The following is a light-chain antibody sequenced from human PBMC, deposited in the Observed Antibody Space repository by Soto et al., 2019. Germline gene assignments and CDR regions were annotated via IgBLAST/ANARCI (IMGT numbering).Light chain of an antibody. Sequence: QAVLTQSPSASASLGASVKLTCTLSSGHGSYAIAWHQQQPEKGPRYLMKVNSDGSHSKGDGIPDRFSGSSSGAERYLTISSLQSEDEGDYYCQTWGTARVFGGGTKLTVL. CDR1: SGHGSYA. J-gene: IGLJ3*02. CDR3: QTWGTARV. CDR2: VNSDGSH. V-gene: IGLV4-69*01.